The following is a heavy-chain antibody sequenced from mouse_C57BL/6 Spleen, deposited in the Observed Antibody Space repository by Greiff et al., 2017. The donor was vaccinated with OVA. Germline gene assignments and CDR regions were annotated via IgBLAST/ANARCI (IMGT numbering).Heavy chain of an antibody. D-gene: IGHD2-3*01. V-gene: IGHV1-26*01. J-gene: IGHJ2*01. Sequence: EVKLQQSGPELVKPGASVKISCKASGYTFTDYYMNWVKQSHGKSLEWIGDINPNNGGTSYNQKFKGKATLTVDKSSSTAYMELRSLTSEDSAVYYCARGHDGYYGWGQGTTLTVSS. CDR2: INPNNGGT. CDR3: ARGHDGYYG. CDR1: GYTFTDYY.